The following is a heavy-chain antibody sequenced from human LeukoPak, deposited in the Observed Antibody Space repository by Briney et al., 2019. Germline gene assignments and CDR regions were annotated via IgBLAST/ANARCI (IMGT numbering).Heavy chain of an antibody. CDR3: AKDDRGPCPSGADCYFSGK. CDR1: GFTFSSYG. Sequence: AGRSLRLSCAASGFTFSSYGMHWVRQAPGKGLEWVAVISYDGNNKYYADSVKGRFTISRDNSKDTLYLQMNSLRAEDTAVYYCAKDDRGPCPSGADCYFSGKWGQGTLVTVSS. D-gene: IGHD2-21*02. CDR2: ISYDGNNK. V-gene: IGHV3-30*18. J-gene: IGHJ4*02.